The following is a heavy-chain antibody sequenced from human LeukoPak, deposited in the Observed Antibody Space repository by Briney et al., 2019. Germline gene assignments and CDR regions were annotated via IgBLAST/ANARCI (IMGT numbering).Heavy chain of an antibody. D-gene: IGHD3-22*01. Sequence: GASVKVSCKASGYTFTSYDINWVRQATGQGLEWMGWMNPNSGNTGYAQKFQGRVTMTRNTSISTAYMELSSLRSEDTAVYYCARNQRGDSSGYYYVVDYWGQGTLVTVSS. J-gene: IGHJ4*02. CDR1: GYTFTSYD. V-gene: IGHV1-8*01. CDR3: ARNQRGDSSGYYYVVDY. CDR2: MNPNSGNT.